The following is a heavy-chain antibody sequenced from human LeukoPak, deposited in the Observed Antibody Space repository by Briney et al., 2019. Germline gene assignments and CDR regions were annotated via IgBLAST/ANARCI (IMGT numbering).Heavy chain of an antibody. Sequence: GASMEVSCKASGYTFTSYGISWVRQAPGQGLEWMGWISAYNGNTNYAQKLQGRVTMTTDTSTTTAYMELRSLRSDDTAVYYCARSLTPPQLDYWGQGTLVTVSS. CDR1: GYTFTSYG. D-gene: IGHD2-15*01. J-gene: IGHJ4*02. CDR2: ISAYNGNT. CDR3: ARSLTPPQLDY. V-gene: IGHV1-18*01.